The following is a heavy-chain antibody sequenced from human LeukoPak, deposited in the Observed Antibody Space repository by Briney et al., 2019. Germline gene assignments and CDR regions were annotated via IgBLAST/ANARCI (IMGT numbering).Heavy chain of an antibody. CDR1: GLTVSSNY. V-gene: IGHV3-53*01. Sequence: PGGSLRLSCAASGLTVSSNYMSWVRQAPGKGLEWVSVIYSGGSTYYADSVKGRFTISRDNSKNTLYLQMNSLRAEDTAVYYCARARSYGERIDYWGQGTLVTVSS. CDR3: ARARSYGERIDY. CDR2: IYSGGST. D-gene: IGHD4-17*01. J-gene: IGHJ4*02.